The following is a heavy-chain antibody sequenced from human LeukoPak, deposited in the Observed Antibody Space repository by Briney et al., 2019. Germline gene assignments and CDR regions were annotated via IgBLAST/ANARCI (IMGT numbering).Heavy chain of an antibody. D-gene: IGHD6-13*01. CDR1: GGSFSGYY. Sequence: PSETLSLTCAVYGGSFSGYYWSWIRQPLGKGLEWIGEINHSGSTNYNPSLKSRVTISVDTSKNQFSLKLSSVTAADTAVYYCARHRQGGIYSSSWYGFDYWGQGTLVTVSS. CDR3: ARHRQGGIYSSSWYGFDY. V-gene: IGHV4-34*01. J-gene: IGHJ4*02. CDR2: INHSGST.